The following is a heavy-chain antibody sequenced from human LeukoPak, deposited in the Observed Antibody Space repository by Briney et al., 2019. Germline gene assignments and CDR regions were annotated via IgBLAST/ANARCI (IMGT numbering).Heavy chain of an antibody. D-gene: IGHD6-19*01. CDR2: LYYIGRP. Sequence: SETLSLTCTVSGGSISSSSYYWGWIRQPQGKGLEWIGSLYYIGRPYYHPSLKSRVTISVHTSKHQFSLKLRSVPAADTAVYYCASSPYSSGWYFDYWGQGTLVTVSS. CDR1: GGSISSSSYY. V-gene: IGHV4-39*07. J-gene: IGHJ4*02. CDR3: ASSPYSSGWYFDY.